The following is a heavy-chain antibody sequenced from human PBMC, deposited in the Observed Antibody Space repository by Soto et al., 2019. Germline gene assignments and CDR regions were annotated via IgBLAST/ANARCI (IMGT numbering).Heavy chain of an antibody. D-gene: IGHD3-3*01. CDR1: GFTFSSYW. Sequence: EVQLVESGGDLVQPGGSLRLSCAASGFTFSSYWMHWVRQAPGKGLVWVSRINSDGSSTSYADSVKGRFTISRDNAKNTLYLQMNSLRAEDTAVYYCARSNYDFWSAEYFDYWGQGTLVTVSS. CDR2: INSDGSST. J-gene: IGHJ4*02. V-gene: IGHV3-74*01. CDR3: ARSNYDFWSAEYFDY.